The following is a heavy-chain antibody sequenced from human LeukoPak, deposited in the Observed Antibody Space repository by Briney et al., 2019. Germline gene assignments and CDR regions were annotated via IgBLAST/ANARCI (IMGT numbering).Heavy chain of an antibody. D-gene: IGHD6-6*01. CDR2: ISSGSAHI. V-gene: IGHV3-21*06. CDR1: GFTFSNAW. Sequence: GGSLRLSCAASGFTFSNAWMSWVRQAPGKGLEWVSSISSGSAHIYYADSVKGRFTISRDNAKNSLFLQMNSLRAEDTAIYYCAFVPRAYYYYMDVWGKGTTVTVSS. J-gene: IGHJ6*03. CDR3: AFVPRAYYYYMDV.